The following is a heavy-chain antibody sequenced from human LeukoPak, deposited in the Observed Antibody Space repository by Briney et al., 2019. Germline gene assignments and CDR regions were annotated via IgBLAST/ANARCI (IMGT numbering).Heavy chain of an antibody. CDR3: ARGHSGWYLGY. D-gene: IGHD6-19*01. CDR1: GFSFSTYN. CDR2: ISSSSSYV. V-gene: IGHV3-21*01. J-gene: IGHJ4*02. Sequence: GGSLRLSCAASGFSFSTYNMNWVRQAPGKGLEWVSSISSSSSYVYYADSVKGRFTISRDNAKNSLYLQMNSLRAEDTAVYYCARGHSGWYLGYWGQGTLVTVSS.